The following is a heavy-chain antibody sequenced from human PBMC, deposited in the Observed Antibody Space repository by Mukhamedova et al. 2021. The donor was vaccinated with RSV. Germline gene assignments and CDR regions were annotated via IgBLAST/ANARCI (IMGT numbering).Heavy chain of an antibody. D-gene: IGHD3-3*01. V-gene: IGHV4-59*09. Sequence: GYIHYSGSTNYNPSLKSRVTISVDTSKNQFSLKLSSVTAADTAVYYCARGEVDYDFWSGYYYYYYMDVWGKGTTVTVSS. CDR2: IHYSGST. CDR3: ARGEVDYDFWSGYYYYYYMDV. J-gene: IGHJ6*03.